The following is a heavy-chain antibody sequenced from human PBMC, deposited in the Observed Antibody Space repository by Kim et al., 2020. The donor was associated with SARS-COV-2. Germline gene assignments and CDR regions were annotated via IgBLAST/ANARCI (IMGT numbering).Heavy chain of an antibody. CDR3: ARHLRNMGEGLIFGVVIIPDAFDP. V-gene: IGHV4-59*08. CDR2: IYYSGST. Sequence: SETLSLTCTVSGGSISSYYWSWIRQPPGKGLEWIGYIYYSGSTNYNPSLKSRVTISVDTSKNQFSLKLSSVTAAGTAVYYCARHLRNMGEGLIFGVVIIPDAFDPWGQGTLVTVSS. D-gene: IGHD3-3*01. CDR1: GGSISSYY. J-gene: IGHJ5*02.